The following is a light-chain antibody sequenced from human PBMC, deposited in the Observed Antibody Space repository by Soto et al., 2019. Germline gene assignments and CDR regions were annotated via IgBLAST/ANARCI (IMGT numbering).Light chain of an antibody. Sequence: QSVLTQPPSVSAAPGQKVTISCSGSSSNIGNNYVSWYQQLPGTAPKLLIYDSNKRPSGIPDRFSGSKSGTSATLDITGLQTGDEADYYCSAYTARSTLVFGGGTKLTVL. CDR3: SAYTARSTLV. CDR2: DSN. CDR1: SSNIGNNY. V-gene: IGLV1-51*01. J-gene: IGLJ3*02.